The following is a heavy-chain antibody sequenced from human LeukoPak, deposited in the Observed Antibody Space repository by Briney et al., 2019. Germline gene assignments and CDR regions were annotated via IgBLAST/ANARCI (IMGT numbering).Heavy chain of an antibody. J-gene: IGHJ3*02. V-gene: IGHV1-69*13. CDR3: AREVFSTLTAFDI. D-gene: IGHD6-13*01. CDR2: IIPIFGTA. Sequence: ASVKVSCKASGGTFSSYAISWVRQAPGQGLEWMGGIIPIFGTANYAQKFQGRVTITADESTSTAYMELSSLRSEDTAVYYCAREVFSTLTAFDIWGQGTMVTVSS. CDR1: GGTFSSYA.